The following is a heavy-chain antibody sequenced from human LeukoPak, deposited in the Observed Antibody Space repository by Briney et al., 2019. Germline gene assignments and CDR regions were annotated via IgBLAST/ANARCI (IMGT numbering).Heavy chain of an antibody. Sequence: GGSLRLSCAASGFTFSSYGMHWVRQAPGKGLEWVAVISYDGSNKYYADSVKGRFTISRDNSKNTLYLQMNSLRAEDTAVYYCANGYSYGYIDYWGQGTLVTVSS. D-gene: IGHD5-18*01. V-gene: IGHV3-30*18. CDR3: ANGYSYGYIDY. CDR1: GFTFSSYG. J-gene: IGHJ4*02. CDR2: ISYDGSNK.